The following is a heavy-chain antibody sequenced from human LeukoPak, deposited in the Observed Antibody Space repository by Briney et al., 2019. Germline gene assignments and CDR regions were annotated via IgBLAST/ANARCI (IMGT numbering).Heavy chain of an antibody. J-gene: IGHJ4*02. D-gene: IGHD6-13*01. Sequence: PGRTLRLSCAASGFTFDNYAMHWVRQAPGKGLEWVSGISWNSGYIGYADSVKGRFSISRDNAKNSLYLQMNSLRAEDTALYYCAKDRRSSWTGGYFDYWGQGTLVTVSS. V-gene: IGHV3-9*01. CDR1: GFTFDNYA. CDR3: AKDRRSSWTGGYFDY. CDR2: ISWNSGYI.